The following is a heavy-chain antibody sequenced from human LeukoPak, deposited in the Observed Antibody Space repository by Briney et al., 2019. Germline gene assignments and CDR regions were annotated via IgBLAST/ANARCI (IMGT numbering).Heavy chain of an antibody. J-gene: IGHJ4*02. Sequence: ASVKVSCRASGYTFTSYYMHWVRQAPGQGLEWMGIIKPSGGSTSYAQKFQGRVTMTRDTSTSTVYMELSSLRSEDTAVYYCARDTVTRGLFGDYWGQGTLVTVSS. CDR2: IKPSGGST. V-gene: IGHV1-46*01. D-gene: IGHD4-11*01. CDR3: ARDTVTRGLFGDY. CDR1: GYTFTSYY.